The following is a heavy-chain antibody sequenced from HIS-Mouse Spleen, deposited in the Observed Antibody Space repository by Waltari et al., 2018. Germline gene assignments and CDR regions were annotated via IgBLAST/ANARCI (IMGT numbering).Heavy chain of an antibody. J-gene: IGHJ5*02. CDR3: ARDRGWGFSP. CDR1: GYTFTGYY. CDR2: INPNSGGT. Sequence: QVQLVQSGAEVKKPGASVKVSCKASGYTFTGYYKHWVRQAPGQGLVWMGGINPNSGGTNYAQKFQGRVPMTRDTSISTAYMELSRLRSDDTAVYYCARDRGWGFSPWGQGTLVTVSS. D-gene: IGHD6-19*01. V-gene: IGHV1-2*02.